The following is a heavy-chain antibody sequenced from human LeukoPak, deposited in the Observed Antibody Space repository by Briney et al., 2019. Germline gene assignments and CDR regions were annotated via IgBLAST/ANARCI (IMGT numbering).Heavy chain of an antibody. D-gene: IGHD6-6*01. J-gene: IGHJ4*02. CDR1: GFTFSDYW. Sequence: GGSLRLSCTASGFTFSDYWMTWVRQAPGKGLEWVANIKQDGSQRYYVDSVRGRFTISRDNAKNSLFLQMNGLRAEDTAVYYCARRGGSSSRRSPIDYWGQGTLVTVSS. CDR3: ARRGGSSSRRSPIDY. V-gene: IGHV3-7*01. CDR2: IKQDGSQR.